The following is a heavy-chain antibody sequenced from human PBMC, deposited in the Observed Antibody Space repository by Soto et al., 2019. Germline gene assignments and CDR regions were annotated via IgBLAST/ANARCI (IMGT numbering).Heavy chain of an antibody. Sequence: ASVKVSCKASGYTFTSYYMHWVRQAPGQGLEWMGIINPSGGSTSYAQKFQGRVTMTRDTSTSTVYMELSSLRSEDTAVYYCASPDYYDSSGYYYGGYYYYGMDVWGQGTTVTVSS. CDR3: ASPDYYDSSGYYYGGYYYYGMDV. J-gene: IGHJ6*02. CDR1: GYTFTSYY. V-gene: IGHV1-46*01. CDR2: INPSGGST. D-gene: IGHD3-22*01.